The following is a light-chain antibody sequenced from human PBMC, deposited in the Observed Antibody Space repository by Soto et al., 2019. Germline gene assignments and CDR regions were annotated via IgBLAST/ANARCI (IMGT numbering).Light chain of an antibody. CDR2: KAS. J-gene: IGKJ2*01. Sequence: DIKMTQSPSTLSASVGDRVTITCRASQTISSWLAWYQQKPGKAPNLLIYKASSLQSGIPSRFSGSGSGTEFTLTISSLQPDDFATYYCQQYNSYPYTFGQGTKLEI. CDR3: QQYNSYPYT. V-gene: IGKV1-5*03. CDR1: QTISSW.